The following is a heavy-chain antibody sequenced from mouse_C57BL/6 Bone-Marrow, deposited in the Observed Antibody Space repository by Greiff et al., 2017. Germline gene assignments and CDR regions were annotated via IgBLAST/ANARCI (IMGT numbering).Heavy chain of an antibody. CDR3: ARWLLRSHY. Sequence: QVQLKQPGAELVKPGASVKLSCKASGYTFTSYWMQWVKQRPGQGLEWIGEIDPSDSYTNYNQKFKGKATLTVDTSSSTAYMQLSSLTSEDSAVYYCARWLLRSHYWGQGTTLTGSS. J-gene: IGHJ2*01. CDR1: GYTFTSYW. D-gene: IGHD2-3*01. CDR2: IDPSDSYT. V-gene: IGHV1-50*01.